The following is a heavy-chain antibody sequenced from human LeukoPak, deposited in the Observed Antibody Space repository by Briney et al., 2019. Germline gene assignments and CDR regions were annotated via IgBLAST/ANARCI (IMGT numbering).Heavy chain of an antibody. CDR2: IIPIFGTA. J-gene: IGHJ4*02. V-gene: IGHV1-69*06. CDR3: ARARVDYGDYGDYFDY. CDR1: GGTFIIYA. D-gene: IGHD4-17*01. Sequence: SVKVSYKASGGTFIIYAISWVRQAPGQGHEWMGGIIPIFGTAIYAQKFQGRVTITADNSTSTAYMELSSLRSEDTAVYYCARARVDYGDYGDYFDYWGQGTLVTVSS.